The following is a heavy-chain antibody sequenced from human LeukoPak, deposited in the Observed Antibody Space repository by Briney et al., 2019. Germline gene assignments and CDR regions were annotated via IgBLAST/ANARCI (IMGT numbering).Heavy chain of an antibody. CDR2: TYYGGTT. CDR3: ARLGLYDRYTHDS. Sequence: SETLSLTCSVSGASVTGTYWSWVRQTPGKGLEWIAYTYYGGTTEYNPSLKSRATISVDTSKNHFSLDLRSVTAADTAVYFCARLGLYDRYTHDSWGQGTLVTVSS. D-gene: IGHD5-24*01. J-gene: IGHJ4*02. CDR1: GASVTGTY. V-gene: IGHV4-59*08.